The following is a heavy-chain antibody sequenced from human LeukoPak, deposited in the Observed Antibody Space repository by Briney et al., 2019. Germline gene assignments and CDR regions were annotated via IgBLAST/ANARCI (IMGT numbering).Heavy chain of an antibody. Sequence: ASVKVSCKASGGTFSSYAISWVRQAPGQGLEWMGGIIPIFGTANYAQKFQGRVTITADKSTSTAYMELSSLRSEDTAVYYCARDVPMVRGVIINGMDVWGKGTTVTVSS. CDR2: IIPIFGTA. CDR1: GGTFSSYA. CDR3: ARDVPMVRGVIINGMDV. D-gene: IGHD3-10*01. J-gene: IGHJ6*04. V-gene: IGHV1-69*06.